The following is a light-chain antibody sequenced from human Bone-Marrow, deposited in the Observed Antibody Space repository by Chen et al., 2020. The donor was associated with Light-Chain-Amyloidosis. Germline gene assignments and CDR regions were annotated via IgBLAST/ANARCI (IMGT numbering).Light chain of an antibody. J-gene: IGKJ4*01. Sequence: DIQMTQSPSTLSASVGDRVTITCRASQSISSWLAWFQQKPGKAPNLLIYKASSLESGVPSRFSGSGSGTEFTLTISSLQPDDLATYYCQQYNSYSLTVGGGTRVEIE. CDR2: KAS. CDR1: QSISSW. CDR3: QQYNSYSLT. V-gene: IGKV1-5*03.